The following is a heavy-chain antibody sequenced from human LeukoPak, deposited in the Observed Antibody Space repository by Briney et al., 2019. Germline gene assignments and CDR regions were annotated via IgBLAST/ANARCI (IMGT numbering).Heavy chain of an antibody. CDR1: GGSTSSYY. J-gene: IGHJ4*02. D-gene: IGHD3-10*01. CDR3: ATTTGGSGSYSNY. CDR2: IYYSGST. Sequence: SETLSLTCTVSGGSTSSYYWSWIRQPPGKGLEWIGYIYYSGSTNYNPSLKSRVTISVDTSKNQFSLKLSSVTAADTAVYYCATTTGGSGSYSNYWGQGTLVTVSS. V-gene: IGHV4-59*01.